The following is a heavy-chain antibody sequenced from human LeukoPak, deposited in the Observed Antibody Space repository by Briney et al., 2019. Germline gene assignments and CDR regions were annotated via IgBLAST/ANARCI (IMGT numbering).Heavy chain of an antibody. CDR2: FYYSGST. CDR1: GGSISSSTYY. Sequence: SETLSLTCTVSGGSISSSTYYWDWIRQPPGKGLEWIGSFYYSGSTYYNPSLKSRVTISVDTSKNQFSLKLSSVTAADTAVYFCARGPYSYDSSGAFDIWGQGTMVTVSS. J-gene: IGHJ3*02. D-gene: IGHD3-22*01. CDR3: ARGPYSYDSSGAFDI. V-gene: IGHV4-39*07.